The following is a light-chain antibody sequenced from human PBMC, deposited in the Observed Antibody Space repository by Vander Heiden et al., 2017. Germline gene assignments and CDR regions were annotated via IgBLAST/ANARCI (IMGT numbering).Light chain of an antibody. Sequence: EIVLTQSPGTLSSSPGERATLACRASQSVSSSYLAWYQQKPGQAPRLLIYGASSRATGIPDRFSGSGSGTDFTLTISRLEPEDFAVYYCQQDGSSPRTFGHGTKVDIK. CDR2: GAS. V-gene: IGKV3-20*01. CDR1: QSVSSSY. J-gene: IGKJ3*01. CDR3: QQDGSSPRT.